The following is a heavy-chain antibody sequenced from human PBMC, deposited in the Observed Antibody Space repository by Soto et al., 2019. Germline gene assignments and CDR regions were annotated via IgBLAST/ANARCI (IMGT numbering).Heavy chain of an antibody. J-gene: IGHJ5*02. CDR3: ARATPYVSGSYSWFDP. D-gene: IGHD3-10*01. CDR1: GFTFSSYW. V-gene: IGHV3-7*01. CDR2: IKQDGSEK. Sequence: EVQLVESGGGLVQPGGSLRLSCAASGFTFSSYWMSWVRQAPGKGLEWVANIKQDGSEKYYVDSVKGRFTISRDNAKNSLYLQMNSLRAEDTAVYYCARATPYVSGSYSWFDPWGQGTLVTVSS.